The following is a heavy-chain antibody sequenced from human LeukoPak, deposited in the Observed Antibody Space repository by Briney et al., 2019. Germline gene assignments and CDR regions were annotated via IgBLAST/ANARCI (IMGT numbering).Heavy chain of an antibody. V-gene: IGHV3-48*01. D-gene: IGHD1-26*01. CDR1: GFTFSSYS. J-gene: IGHJ6*03. CDR2: ISSSSSTI. Sequence: PGGSLRLSCAASGFTFSSYSMNWVRQAPGKGPEWVSYISSSSSTIYYADSVKGRFTISRDNTKNTLFLQMNSLRAEDTAVYYCAKHPGDFTGIVNYYYMDVWGKGTTVTVSS. CDR3: AKHPGDFTGIVNYYYMDV.